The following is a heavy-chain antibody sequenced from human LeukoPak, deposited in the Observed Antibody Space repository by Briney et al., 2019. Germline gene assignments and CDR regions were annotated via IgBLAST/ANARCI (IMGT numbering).Heavy chain of an antibody. CDR1: GYTFTVYY. J-gene: IGHJ4*02. V-gene: IGHV1-2*02. CDR3: ATTVVPGVTLYFDL. Sequence: ASVTVSYKASGYTFTVYYMHWVRQAPGQGREGVGWINPNSGGTNYAQKFQGRVTMTRDTSISTAYMELSRLRSDDTAVYFCATTVVPGVTLYFDLWGQGTPVTVSS. CDR2: INPNSGGT. D-gene: IGHD1-14*01.